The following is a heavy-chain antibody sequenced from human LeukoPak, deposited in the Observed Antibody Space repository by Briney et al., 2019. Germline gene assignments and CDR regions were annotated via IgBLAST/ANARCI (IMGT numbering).Heavy chain of an antibody. V-gene: IGHV3-33*08. CDR1: GFTFSNYA. CDR2: IWYDGSNK. Sequence: PGASLRLSCVASGFTFSNYAMSWVRQAPGKGLEWVAVIWYDGSNKYYADSVKGRFTISRDNSKNTLYLQMNSLRAEDTAVYYCARGYCSGGSCYRYYFDYWGQGTLVTVSS. D-gene: IGHD2-15*01. J-gene: IGHJ4*02. CDR3: ARGYCSGGSCYRYYFDY.